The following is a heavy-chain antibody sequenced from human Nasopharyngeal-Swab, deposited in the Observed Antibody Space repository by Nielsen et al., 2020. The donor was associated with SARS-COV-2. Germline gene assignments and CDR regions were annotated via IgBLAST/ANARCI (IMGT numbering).Heavy chain of an antibody. Sequence: LRLSCAVSGDSIGSDDYSWSWVRQPPGKGLEWIGYIFYSGGTYYNPSLNSRMTMSVDASKNQFSLTLTFLSAADTAIYYCARARLTTQRGKYTYYYYYMDVWGKGTTVTVSS. CDR2: IFYSGGT. CDR3: ARARLTTQRGKYTYYYYYMDV. V-gene: IGHV4-30-4*07. D-gene: IGHD4-17*01. CDR1: GDSIGSDDYS. J-gene: IGHJ6*03.